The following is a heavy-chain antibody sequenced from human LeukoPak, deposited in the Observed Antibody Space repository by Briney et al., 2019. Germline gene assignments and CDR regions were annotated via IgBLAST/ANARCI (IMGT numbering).Heavy chain of an antibody. CDR3: AELGITMIGGV. Sequence: PGGSLRLSCAASGFTFSTYSMNWVRQAPGKGLEWVSSISTSSSYIKYADSVKGRFTISRDNARNSLYLQMNSLRAEDTAVYYCAELGITMIGGVWGKGTTVTISS. V-gene: IGHV3-21*01. J-gene: IGHJ6*04. CDR2: ISTSSSYI. CDR1: GFTFSTYS. D-gene: IGHD3-10*02.